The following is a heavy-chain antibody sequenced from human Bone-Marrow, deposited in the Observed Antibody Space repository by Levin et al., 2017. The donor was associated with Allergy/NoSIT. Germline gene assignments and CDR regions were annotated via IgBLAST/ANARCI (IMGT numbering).Heavy chain of an antibody. J-gene: IGHJ4*02. CDR1: GYIFNNHW. CDR3: ARQSAYYYGFGSSFDY. Sequence: GESLKISCQTSGYIFNNHWIGWVRQMPGKGLEWVGIVWPADSETKYSPSFEGQVTISADTSNNTAYLQWGSLKASDTGTYFCARQSAYYYGFGSSFDYWGQGALVTVSS. D-gene: IGHD3-22*01. V-gene: IGHV5-51*01. CDR2: VWPADSET.